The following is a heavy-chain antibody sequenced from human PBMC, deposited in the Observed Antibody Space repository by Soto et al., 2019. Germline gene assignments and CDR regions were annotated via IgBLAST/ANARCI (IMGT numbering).Heavy chain of an antibody. CDR3: VRQQYDFLVDP. CDR2: IDASSTHI. D-gene: IGHD3-16*01. CDR1: GFSFSTYN. Sequence: GGSLRFSCAASGFSFSTYNMNWVRQAPGKGLEWVSSIDASSTHIYYADSVKGRFTISRDNGKSSLYLQVDSLRAEDTALYYCVRQQYDFLVDPWGQGTLVTVSS. V-gene: IGHV3-21*01. J-gene: IGHJ5*02.